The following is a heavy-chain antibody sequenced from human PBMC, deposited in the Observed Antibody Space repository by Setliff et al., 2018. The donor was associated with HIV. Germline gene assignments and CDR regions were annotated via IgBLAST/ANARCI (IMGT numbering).Heavy chain of an antibody. CDR1: GFIFKTYD. CDR2: IRFNGNDK. V-gene: IGHV3-30*02. Sequence: GGSLRLSCATSGFIFKTYDIHWVRQAPGKGLEWVTFIRFNGNDKYYTDSVKGRFTISRDNSKNTLDLQINSLRPEDTAVYYCVTRYCGESICPEFDYWGQGTLVTVSS. J-gene: IGHJ4*02. D-gene: IGHD2-21*01. CDR3: VTRYCGESICPEFDY.